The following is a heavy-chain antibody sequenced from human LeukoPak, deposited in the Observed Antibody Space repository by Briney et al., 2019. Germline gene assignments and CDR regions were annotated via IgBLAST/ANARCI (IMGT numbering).Heavy chain of an antibody. D-gene: IGHD3-16*02. Sequence: GGSLKLSCAASGFTFSGSAMHWVRQASGKGLEWVGRIRSKANSYATAYAASVKGRFTISRDDSKNTAYLQMNSLKTEDTAVYYCKMAMITFGGVIDADYWGQGTLVTVSS. CDR1: GFTFSGSA. CDR2: IRSKANSYAT. CDR3: KMAMITFGGVIDADY. J-gene: IGHJ4*02. V-gene: IGHV3-73*01.